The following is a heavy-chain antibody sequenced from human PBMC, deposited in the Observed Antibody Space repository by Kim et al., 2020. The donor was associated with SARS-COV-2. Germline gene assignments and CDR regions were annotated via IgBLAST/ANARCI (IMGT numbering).Heavy chain of an antibody. CDR1: GDSIRSYY. D-gene: IGHD2-2*01. J-gene: IGHJ4*02. CDR3: ARGSRGHFDY. Sequence: SETLSLTCNVSGDSIRSYYRSWMRQAPGKGLEWIGYIYYSGSVNYNPSLKSRLTISVDTSKNQFSLRLFSVTAADTAVYFCARGSRGHFDYWGQGALVTVSS. CDR2: IYYSGSV. V-gene: IGHV4-59*13.